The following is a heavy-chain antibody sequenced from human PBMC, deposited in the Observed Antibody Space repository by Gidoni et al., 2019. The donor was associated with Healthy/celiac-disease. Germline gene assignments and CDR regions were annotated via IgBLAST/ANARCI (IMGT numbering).Heavy chain of an antibody. J-gene: IGHJ3*02. V-gene: IGHV3-21*01. CDR1: GFTFSSHS. CDR2: ISSSSSYI. Sequence: EVQLVESGGGLVKPGGSPRLSCAASGFTFSSHSMNWVRQAPGKGLEWVSTISSSSSYIYYADSVKGQFTISRDNAKNSLYLQMNSLRAEDTAVYYCARDIVDAFDIWGQGTMVTVSS. CDR3: ARDIVDAFDI. D-gene: IGHD3-16*02.